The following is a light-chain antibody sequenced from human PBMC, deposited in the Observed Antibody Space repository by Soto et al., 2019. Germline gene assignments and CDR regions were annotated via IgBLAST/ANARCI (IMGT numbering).Light chain of an antibody. CDR2: SND. J-gene: IGLJ2*01. CDR3: AVCDDSLDGVV. Sequence: QSVLTQPPSASGTPGQSVTISCSGSSSNIGDNTVNWYQQHPATAPKLLIYSNDQRSSGVPDRFSGSKSGTSASLAISGLQAEDEADYYCAVCDDSLDGVVFGGGTKVTVL. CDR1: SSNIGDNT. V-gene: IGLV1-44*01.